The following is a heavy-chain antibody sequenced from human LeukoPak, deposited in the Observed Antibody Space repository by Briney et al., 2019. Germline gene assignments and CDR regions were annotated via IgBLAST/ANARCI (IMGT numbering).Heavy chain of an antibody. CDR2: IKQDGSEK. CDR1: GIIFSNYW. V-gene: IGHV3-7*04. CDR3: ARDMIILQS. D-gene: IGHD3-16*01. Sequence: GGSLRLSCSASGIIFSNYWMTWVRQAPGKGLEWVANIKQDGSEKYYVDSVKGRFTISRDNAKKSVYLQMNSLRAEDTAVYFCARDMIILQSWGQGTLVTVSS. J-gene: IGHJ5*02.